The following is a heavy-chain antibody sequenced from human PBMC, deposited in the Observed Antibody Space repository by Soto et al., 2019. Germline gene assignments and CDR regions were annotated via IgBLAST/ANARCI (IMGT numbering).Heavy chain of an antibody. CDR3: ARHYCGGGGCYYFDY. CDR2: IYYSGST. J-gene: IGHJ4*02. V-gene: IGHV4-59*08. CDR1: GGSISSYY. D-gene: IGHD2-15*01. Sequence: QVQLQESGPGLVKSLETLSLTCTVSGGSISSYYWSWIRQPPGTGLEWIGYIYYSGSTNYNPFLKSRVTISVDTSKNQFSLKLTSVTAADTAVYYCARHYCGGGGCYYFDYWGQGTLVTVSS.